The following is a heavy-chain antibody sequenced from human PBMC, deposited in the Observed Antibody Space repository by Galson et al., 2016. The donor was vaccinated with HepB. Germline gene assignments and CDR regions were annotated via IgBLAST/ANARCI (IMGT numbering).Heavy chain of an antibody. V-gene: IGHV4-39*01. Sequence: SETLSLTCSVSGASVSSNSFYWAWIRQPPGKGLEWIGSIYYSGRTYNNPSLKSRVTMSVDTSKDYFSLRSHSVTAADTAVDYCARQTITAAGDYWGQGTLVTVSS. CDR3: ARQTITAAGDY. J-gene: IGHJ4*02. D-gene: IGHD6-13*01. CDR2: IYYSGRT. CDR1: GASVSSNSFY.